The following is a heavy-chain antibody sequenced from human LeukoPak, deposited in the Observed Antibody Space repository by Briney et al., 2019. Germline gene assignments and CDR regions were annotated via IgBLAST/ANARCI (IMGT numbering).Heavy chain of an antibody. D-gene: IGHD4-23*01. CDR3: ATEIVVTPWVDY. J-gene: IGHJ4*02. Sequence: SQTLSLACTVAGGSTSSSSYYWGWIRQPPGKGLEWIGNIYYNGGSYYNSSPKRRVTRSIETSKNKCSLKLTSVTTADTAVYYCATEIVVTPWVDYWGQGTLVTVSS. CDR2: IYYNGGS. V-gene: IGHV4-39*07. CDR1: GGSTSSSSYY.